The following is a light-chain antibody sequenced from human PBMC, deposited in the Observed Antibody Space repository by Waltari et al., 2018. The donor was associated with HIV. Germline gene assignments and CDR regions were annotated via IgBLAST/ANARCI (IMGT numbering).Light chain of an antibody. V-gene: IGLV3-21*02. CDR1: NIGTEN. CDR3: HLWDTGGKRVL. J-gene: IGLJ2*01. Sequence: SYVVTQPPSVSVAPGQTATITCAANNIGTENVHRYQRKPGQAPLLVIYDDKDRHARIPERFSGSNSGNTATLTISRVEAGDEADYYCHLWDTGGKRVLFGGGTKLTVL. CDR2: DDK.